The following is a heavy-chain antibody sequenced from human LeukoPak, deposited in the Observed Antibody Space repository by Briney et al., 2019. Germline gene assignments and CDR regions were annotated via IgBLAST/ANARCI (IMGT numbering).Heavy chain of an antibody. V-gene: IGHV3-7*01. J-gene: IGHJ4*02. CDR1: GFTFSAYW. Sequence: PGGSLRLSCAASGFTFSAYWMAWVRQAPGKGLEWVANMKQGGREKHYVDSVKGRFTISRDNARNSLYLQMNSLRAEDSAVYYCARDDVGALDYWGQGTLVTVSS. CDR3: ARDDVGALDY. D-gene: IGHD3-16*01. CDR2: MKQGGREK.